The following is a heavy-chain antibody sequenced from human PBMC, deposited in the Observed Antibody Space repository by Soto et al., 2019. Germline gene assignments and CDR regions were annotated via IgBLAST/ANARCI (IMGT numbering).Heavy chain of an antibody. CDR2: ISLSSSTI. CDR1: GFTFSSYN. CDR3: ARDSRNYYYYMDV. V-gene: IGHV3-48*01. Sequence: EVQLVESGGGLVQPGGYLILSCAASGFTFSSYNMKWVRQAPGKGLEGISDISLSSSTIFYADSVKGRFTISRDNAKNSLYLQMNSLRAEDTAVYYCARDSRNYYYYMDVWGKGTTVTVSS. J-gene: IGHJ6*03.